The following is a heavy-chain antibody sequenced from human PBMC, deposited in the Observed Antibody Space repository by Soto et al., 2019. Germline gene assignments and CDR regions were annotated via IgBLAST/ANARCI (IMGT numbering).Heavy chain of an antibody. V-gene: IGHV4-34*01. D-gene: IGHD1-26*01. Sequence: SETLSITCAVYGGSFSGYYWSWIRQPPGKGLEWIGEINHSGSTNYNPSLKSRVTISVDTSKNQFSLKLSSVTAADTAVYYWERDGRLAGYWGQGTLVTVSS. CDR1: GGSFSGYY. CDR2: INHSGST. CDR3: ERDGRLAGY. J-gene: IGHJ4*02.